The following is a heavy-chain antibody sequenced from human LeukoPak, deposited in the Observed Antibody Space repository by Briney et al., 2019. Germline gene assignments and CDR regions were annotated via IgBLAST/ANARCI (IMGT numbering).Heavy chain of an antibody. D-gene: IGHD2-15*01. CDR3: ARGTPYCSGGSCSPNWFDP. J-gene: IGHJ5*02. CDR2: IYPGDSDT. V-gene: IGHV5-51*01. CDR1: GYSFPGYW. Sequence: GESLKISCKGSGYSFPGYWIAWVRQMPGKGLEWMGIIYPGDSDTRYSPSFQGQVTISADKSISTAYLQWSSLKASDTAMYYCARGTPYCSGGSCSPNWFDPWGQGTLVTVSS.